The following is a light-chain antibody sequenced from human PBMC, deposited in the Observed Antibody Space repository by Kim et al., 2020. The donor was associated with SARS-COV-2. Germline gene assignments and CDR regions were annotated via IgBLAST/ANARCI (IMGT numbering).Light chain of an antibody. J-gene: IGLJ1*01. CDR1: SNDVGAYNY. V-gene: IGLV2-14*03. CDR2: DVY. CDR3: SSYTTSNTYV. Sequence: QSITIPYTGTSNDVGAYNYVSWYQQHPGKAPKLIIYDVYSRPSGVYNRFSGSKSGNTASLTISGLQAEDEADYYCSSYTTSNTYVFATGTKVTVL.